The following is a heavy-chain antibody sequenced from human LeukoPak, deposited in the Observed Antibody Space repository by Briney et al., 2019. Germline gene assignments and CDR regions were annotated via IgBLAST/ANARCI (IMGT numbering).Heavy chain of an antibody. D-gene: IGHD1-1*01. CDR3: AKGHNSASYSYGY. V-gene: IGHV3-30*02. CDR2: IRYDESVK. CDR1: GFTFSTYG. Sequence: GGSLRLSCAASGFTFSTYGMHWVRQAPGKGLEWVAFIRYDESVKYYVDSVKGRFTISRDNSKNTLYFQMNSLRPEDTATYYCAKGHNSASYSYGYWGQGTLVTVSS. J-gene: IGHJ4*02.